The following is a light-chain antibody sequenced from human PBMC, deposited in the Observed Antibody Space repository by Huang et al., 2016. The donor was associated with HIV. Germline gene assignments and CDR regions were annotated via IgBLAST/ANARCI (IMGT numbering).Light chain of an antibody. CDR1: QIVGIY. CDR2: AAS. CDR3: QQTYGPSWT. Sequence: DIQMTQSPSSLSASVGDRVTITCRSSQIVGIYLNWYQHKPGKAPKLLIYAASSLQSGVPARFSGSGSGTDFTLTISSLQPEDFATYFCQQTYGPSWTFGQGTKVEVK. J-gene: IGKJ1*01. V-gene: IGKV1-39*01.